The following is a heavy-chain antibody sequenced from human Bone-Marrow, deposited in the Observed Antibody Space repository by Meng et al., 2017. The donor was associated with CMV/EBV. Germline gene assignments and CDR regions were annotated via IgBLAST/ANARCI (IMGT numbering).Heavy chain of an antibody. V-gene: IGHV3-30-3*01. J-gene: IGHJ6*02. CDR1: GFTFSSYA. D-gene: IGHD2-2*01. CDR2: ISYDGSNK. Sequence: GESLKISCAASGFTFSSYAMHWVRQAPGKGLEWVAVISYDGSNKYYADSVKGRFTIFRDNSKNTLYLQMSSLRTEDTAVFYCARQESSPSPKGMDVWGQGTTVTVSS. CDR3: ARQESSPSPKGMDV.